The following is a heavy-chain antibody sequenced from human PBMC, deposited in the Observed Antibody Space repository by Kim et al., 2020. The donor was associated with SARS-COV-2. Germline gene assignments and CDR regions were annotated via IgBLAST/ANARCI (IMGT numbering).Heavy chain of an antibody. CDR2: VSAGGGTK. CDR3: TKEYDQDMWIFHY. V-gene: IGHV3-30*18. J-gene: IGHJ4*02. CDR1: GFIFSSYG. Sequence: GGSLRLSFEASGFIFSSYGMHWVRQAPGKRPEWVAVVSAGGGTKFYADSVKGRFTISRDNSKNTVYLQMNSLRAEDTAVYYCTKEYDQDMWIFHYWGQVTRVPVSS. D-gene: IGHD2-15*01.